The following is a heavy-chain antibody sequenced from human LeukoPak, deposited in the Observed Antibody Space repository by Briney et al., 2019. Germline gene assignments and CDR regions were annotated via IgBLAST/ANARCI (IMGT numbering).Heavy chain of an antibody. CDR1: GYSISSGYY. J-gene: IGHJ6*02. CDR3: ASRWGDYGREYYYYGMDV. Sequence: SQTLSLTCTVSGYSISSGYYWGWIRQPPGKGLEWIGSIYHSGSTYYNPSLKSRVTISVDTSKNQFSLKLSSVTAADTAVYYCASRWGDYGREYYYYGMDVWGQGTTVTVSS. CDR2: IYHSGST. D-gene: IGHD4-17*01. V-gene: IGHV4-38-2*02.